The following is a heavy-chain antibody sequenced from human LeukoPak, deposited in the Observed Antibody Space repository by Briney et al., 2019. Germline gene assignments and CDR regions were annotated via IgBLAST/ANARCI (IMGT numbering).Heavy chain of an antibody. V-gene: IGHV3-23*01. D-gene: IGHD3-10*01. CDR1: GFTFSSYA. CDR2: ISGSGGST. Sequence: GGSLRLSCAASGFTFSSYAMSWVRQAPGKGLEWVSAISGSGGSTYYADSVKGRFTISRDNSKNTLYLQMNSLRAEDTALYYCARDRVEGGSRSEGFGELSYWGQGTLVTVSS. CDR3: ARDRVEGGSRSEGFGELSY. J-gene: IGHJ4*02.